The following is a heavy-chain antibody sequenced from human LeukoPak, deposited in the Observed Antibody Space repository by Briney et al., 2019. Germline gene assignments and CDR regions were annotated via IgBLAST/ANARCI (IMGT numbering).Heavy chain of an antibody. CDR3: ARDPFYYYYGMDV. Sequence: GGSLRLSCAASGFTFSSYAMHWVRQAPGKGLEWVAVISYDGSNKYYADSVKGRFTISRDNSKNTLYLQMNSLRAEDTAVYYCARDPFYYYYGMDVWGQGTTVTVSS. CDR2: ISYDGSNK. V-gene: IGHV3-30-3*01. CDR1: GFTFSSYA. D-gene: IGHD3-16*01. J-gene: IGHJ6*02.